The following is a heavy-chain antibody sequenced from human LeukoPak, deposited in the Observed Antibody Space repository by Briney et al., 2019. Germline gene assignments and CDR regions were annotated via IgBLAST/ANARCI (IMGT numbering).Heavy chain of an antibody. CDR3: ARQPKRYSSSWYGTQWFDP. J-gene: IGHJ5*02. D-gene: IGHD6-13*01. CDR1: GGSISSSSYY. CDR2: IYYSGST. Sequence: PSETLSLTCTVSGGSISSSSYYWSWIRQPPGKGLEWIGSIYYSGSTYYNPSLKSRVTISVDTSKNQFSLKLSSVTAADTAVYYCARQPKRYSSSWYGTQWFDPWGQGTLVTVSS. V-gene: IGHV4-39*01.